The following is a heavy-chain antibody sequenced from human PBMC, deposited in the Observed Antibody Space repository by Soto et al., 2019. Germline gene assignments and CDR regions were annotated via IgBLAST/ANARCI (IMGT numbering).Heavy chain of an antibody. CDR3: AIDRSYSSDWAVTPFDY. CDR1: GFTFSNFA. V-gene: IGHV3-23*01. D-gene: IGHD6-19*01. CDR2: ISGSGAST. Sequence: EMQLLESGGGLVQPGGSLRLSCAVSGFTFSNFAMSWVRQAPGKGLEWVALISGSGASTSYADSAKGRFTVSRDNSTNTLYLQLNTLRADDTAVYYCAIDRSYSSDWAVTPFDYWGQGTLVTVSS. J-gene: IGHJ4*02.